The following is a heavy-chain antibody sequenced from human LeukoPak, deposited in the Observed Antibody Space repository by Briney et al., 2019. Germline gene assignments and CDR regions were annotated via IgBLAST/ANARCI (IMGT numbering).Heavy chain of an antibody. V-gene: IGHV4-39*01. J-gene: IGHJ4*02. Sequence: PSETLSLTCTVSGGSISSSSYYWGWIRQPPGKGLEWIGSIYYSGSTYYNPSLKSRVTISVDTSKNQFSLKLSSVTAADTAVYYCARREMIFGVATVFDYWGQGTLVTVSS. CDR1: GGSISSSSYY. CDR3: ARREMIFGVATVFDY. D-gene: IGHD3-3*01. CDR2: IYYSGST.